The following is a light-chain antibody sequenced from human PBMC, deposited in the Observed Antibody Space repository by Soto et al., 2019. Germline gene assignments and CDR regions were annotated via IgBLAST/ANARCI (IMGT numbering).Light chain of an antibody. Sequence: QSVLTQPASVSGSPGQSITISCTGTSSDVGYSNYVSWYQQLPGKAPKLMIYDVSDRPSGVSNRFSGSKSGSTASLTISGLQAEDEADYYCSSYTGCSLYVFGTGTKLTVL. CDR2: DVS. CDR1: SSDVGYSNY. CDR3: SSYTGCSLYV. V-gene: IGLV2-14*01. J-gene: IGLJ1*01.